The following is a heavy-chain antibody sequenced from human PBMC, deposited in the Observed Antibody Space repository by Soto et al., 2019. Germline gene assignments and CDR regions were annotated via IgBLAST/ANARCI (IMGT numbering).Heavy chain of an antibody. Sequence: QVQLVQSGAEVKKPGASVKVSCKASGYTFTSYYMHWVRQAPGQGLEWMGIINPSGGSTSYAQKCQGRVTMNRDTSTSTVYMELSSLRSEDTAVYYCARETEMATIFYWGQGTLVTVSS. CDR1: GYTFTSYY. D-gene: IGHD5-12*01. V-gene: IGHV1-46*01. J-gene: IGHJ4*02. CDR3: ARETEMATIFY. CDR2: INPSGGST.